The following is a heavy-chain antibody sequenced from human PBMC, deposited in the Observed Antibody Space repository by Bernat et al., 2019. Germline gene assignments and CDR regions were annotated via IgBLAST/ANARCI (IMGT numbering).Heavy chain of an antibody. J-gene: IGHJ4*02. D-gene: IGHD6-13*01. CDR1: GFTFSSYG. CDR3: ARLGSRGSFDY. V-gene: IGHV3-33*01. Sequence: QVQLVESGGGVVQPERSLRLSCAASGFTFSSYGMLWVRQAPGKRLEWVAIIWSDGSNKYYVDYVTGRVTISRDSSKKTVYLQMTSLRAEDTAVYYFARLGSRGSFDYWGQGTLVTVSS. CDR2: IWSDGSNK.